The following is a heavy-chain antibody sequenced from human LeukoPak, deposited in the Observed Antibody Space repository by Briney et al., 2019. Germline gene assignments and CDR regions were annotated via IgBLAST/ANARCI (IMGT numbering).Heavy chain of an antibody. V-gene: IGHV1-3*01. CDR2: INAGNGNT. Sequence: ASVKVSCKAPGYTFTSYAMHWVRQAPGQRLEWMGWINAGNGNTKYSQKFQGRVTITRDTSASTAYMELSSLRSEDTAVYYCARSIVVVRYFDYWGQGTLVTVSS. J-gene: IGHJ4*02. D-gene: IGHD3-22*01. CDR1: GYTFTSYA. CDR3: ARSIVVVRYFDY.